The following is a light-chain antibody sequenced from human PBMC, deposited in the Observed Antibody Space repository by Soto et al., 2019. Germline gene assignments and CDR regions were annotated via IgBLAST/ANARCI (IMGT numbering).Light chain of an antibody. CDR1: SRDVGGYNY. Sequence: QSALTQPASVSGSPGQSISISCTGTSRDVGGYNYVSWYQQHPGKAPKLLIYEVSNRPSGVSNRFSGSKSANTASLTISGLQAEDEADYYCYSYTNNNPPMFGGGTKLTVL. CDR2: EVS. CDR3: YSYTNNNPPM. V-gene: IGLV2-14*01. J-gene: IGLJ3*02.